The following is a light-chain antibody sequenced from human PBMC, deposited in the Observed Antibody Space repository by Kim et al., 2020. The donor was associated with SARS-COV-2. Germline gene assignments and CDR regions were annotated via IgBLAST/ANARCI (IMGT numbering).Light chain of an antibody. Sequence: VALGQTVRITCQGDSPRSYYATWYKQKPGQAPILVIYGKNNRPSGIPDRFSGSSSGNTASLTITGTQAGDEADYYCNSRDSNDNVVFGGGTQLTVL. CDR3: NSRDSNDNVV. V-gene: IGLV3-19*01. CDR1: SPRSYY. CDR2: GKN. J-gene: IGLJ2*01.